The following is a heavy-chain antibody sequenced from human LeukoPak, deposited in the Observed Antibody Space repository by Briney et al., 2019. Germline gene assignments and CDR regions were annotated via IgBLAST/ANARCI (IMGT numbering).Heavy chain of an antibody. CDR3: ARAVSGRFDY. J-gene: IGHJ4*02. V-gene: IGHV4-59*08. CDR1: GGSMSPYH. CDR2: IYYSGST. D-gene: IGHD6-19*01. Sequence: SETLSLTCTVSGGSMSPYHWGWIRQPPGKGLEWTGYIYYSGSTNYNPSLNSRVTISVDTSKNQFSLRLSSVTAPDTAIYYCARAVSGRFDYWGQGTLVTVS.